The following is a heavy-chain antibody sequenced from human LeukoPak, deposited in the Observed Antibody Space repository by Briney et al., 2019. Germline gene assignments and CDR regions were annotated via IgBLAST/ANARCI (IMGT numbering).Heavy chain of an antibody. CDR1: GFTFSSYG. V-gene: IGHV3-30*18. CDR2: ISYDGSNK. J-gene: IGHJ4*02. CDR3: AKRKLGFSRSGNYFDY. Sequence: GRSLRLSCAASGFTFSSYGMHWVRQAPGKGLEWVAVISYDGSNKYYADSVKGRFTISRDNPKNTLYLQMNSLRAEDTAVYYCAKRKLGFSRSGNYFDYWGQGTLVTVSS. D-gene: IGHD3-10*01.